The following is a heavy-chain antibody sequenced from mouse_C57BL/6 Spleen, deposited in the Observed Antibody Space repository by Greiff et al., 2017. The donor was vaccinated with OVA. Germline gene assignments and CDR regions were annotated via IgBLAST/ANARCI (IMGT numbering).Heavy chain of an antibody. CDR1: GFTFSSYG. CDR2: ISSGGSYT. Sequence: DVHLVESGGDLVKPGGSLKLSCAASGFTFSSYGMSWVRQTPDKRLEWDATISSGGSYTYYPDSVKGRFTISRDNAKNTLYLQMSSLKSEDTAMYYCARAYGSSPWFAYWGQGTLVTVSA. V-gene: IGHV5-6*01. J-gene: IGHJ3*01. CDR3: ARAYGSSPWFAY. D-gene: IGHD1-1*01.